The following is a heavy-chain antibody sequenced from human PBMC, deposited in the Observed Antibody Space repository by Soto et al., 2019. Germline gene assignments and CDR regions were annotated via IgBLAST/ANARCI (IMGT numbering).Heavy chain of an antibody. Sequence: EVQLLESGGGLVQPGGSLRLSCAASGFTFSSYAMSWVRQAPGKGLEWVSIISGSGGSTYYADSVKGRFTISRDNSKNTLYLQMKSLRAKDTAVYYCAKVPLWFGEFPYGMDVWGQGTTVTVSS. V-gene: IGHV3-23*01. D-gene: IGHD3-10*01. J-gene: IGHJ6*02. CDR1: GFTFSSYA. CDR3: AKVPLWFGEFPYGMDV. CDR2: ISGSGGST.